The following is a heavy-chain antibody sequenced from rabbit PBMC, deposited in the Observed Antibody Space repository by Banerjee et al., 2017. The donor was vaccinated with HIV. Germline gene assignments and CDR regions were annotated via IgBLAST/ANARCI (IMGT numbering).Heavy chain of an antibody. CDR3: ARDGYGGGGLDL. V-gene: IGHV1S40*01. D-gene: IGHD8-1*01. CDR2: INTISGHT. Sequence: QSLEESGGDLVQPEGSLTLTCKASGFDFSSYAMSWVRQAPGKGLEWIGYINTISGHTDYASWVNGRFTISKTSSTTVTLQMTSMTGADTATYFCARDGYGGGGLDLWGPGTLVTVS. J-gene: IGHJ6*01. CDR1: GFDFSSYA.